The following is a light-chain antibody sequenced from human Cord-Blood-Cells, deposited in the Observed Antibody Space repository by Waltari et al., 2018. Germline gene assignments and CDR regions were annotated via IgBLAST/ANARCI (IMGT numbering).Light chain of an antibody. CDR2: GAS. CDR3: QQYGSSPNS. V-gene: IGKV3-20*01. CDR1: QRVSSSY. J-gene: IGKJ2*03. Sequence: EIVLTPSPGTLSLSPGERATLSCRASQRVSSSYLAWYQQKPGQAPRLLIYGASSRATGIPDRFSGSGSGSDFTLTISRLEPEDFAVYYCQQYGSSPNSFGQGTKLEIK.